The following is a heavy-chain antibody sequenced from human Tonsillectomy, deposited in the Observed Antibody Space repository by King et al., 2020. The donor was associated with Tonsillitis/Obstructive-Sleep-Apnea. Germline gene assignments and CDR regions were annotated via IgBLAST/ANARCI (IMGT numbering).Heavy chain of an antibody. D-gene: IGHD3-22*01. CDR2: ISYDGTNK. Sequence: VQLVESGGGVVQPGGSLRLSCAASGFTFSNYGMHWVRQAPGKGLDWVAVISYDGTNKYYADSVKGRFTISRDYSKNTLYLQMNSLRAEDTAVYYCATYYYDTSGYVFDFDYWGQGTLVTVSS. CDR1: GFTFSNYG. CDR3: ATYYYDTSGYVFDFDY. J-gene: IGHJ4*02. V-gene: IGHV3-30*03.